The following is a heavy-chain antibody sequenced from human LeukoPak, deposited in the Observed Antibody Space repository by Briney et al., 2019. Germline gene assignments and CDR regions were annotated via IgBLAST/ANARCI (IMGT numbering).Heavy chain of an antibody. CDR2: ISSSSSYI. Sequence: GGSLRLSCAASGFTFSSYSMNWVRQAPGKGLEWVSSISSSSSYIYYADSVEGRFTISRDNAKNSLYLQMNSLRAEDTAVYYCAREEYCSGGSCEFDYWGQGTLVTVSS. D-gene: IGHD2-15*01. CDR1: GFTFSSYS. CDR3: AREEYCSGGSCEFDY. J-gene: IGHJ4*02. V-gene: IGHV3-21*01.